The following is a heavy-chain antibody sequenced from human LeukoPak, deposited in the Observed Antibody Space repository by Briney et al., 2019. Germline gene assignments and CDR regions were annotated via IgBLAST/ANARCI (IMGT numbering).Heavy chain of an antibody. CDR3: ARVIIGGNSVSFDY. Sequence: GASVKVSCKASGYTFTGYYMHWVRQAPGQGLEWMGWINPNSGGTNYAQKFQGRVTMTRDTSISTAYMELSRLRSDDTAVYYCARVIIGGNSVSFDYWGQGTLVTVSS. V-gene: IGHV1-2*02. CDR1: GYTFTGYY. D-gene: IGHD4-23*01. CDR2: INPNSGGT. J-gene: IGHJ4*02.